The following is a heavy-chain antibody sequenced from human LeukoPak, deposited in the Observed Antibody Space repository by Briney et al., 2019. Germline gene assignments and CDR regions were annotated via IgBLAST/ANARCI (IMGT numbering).Heavy chain of an antibody. CDR1: GFSLSTSGVG. V-gene: IGHV2-5*02. Sequence: ESGPTLVKPTQPLTLTCTFSGFSLSTSGVGVGWIRQPPGKALEWLALIYWDDDKRYSPSLKSRLTITKDTSKNQVVLTMTNMDPVDTATYYCATGGSGRPFDYWGQGTLVTVSS. D-gene: IGHD3-10*01. J-gene: IGHJ4*02. CDR3: ATGGSGRPFDY. CDR2: IYWDDDK.